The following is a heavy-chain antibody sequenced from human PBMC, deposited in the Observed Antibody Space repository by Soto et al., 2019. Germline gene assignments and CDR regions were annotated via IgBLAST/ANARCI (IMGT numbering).Heavy chain of an antibody. CDR3: ARVGPTGWFDP. V-gene: IGHV1-2*02. J-gene: IGHJ5*02. Sequence: QVHLVQSGAEVKKPGASVKVSCKASGYSFTDYYMHWVRQAPGQGLEWMGWINTKTGGTNYAQRVEGRTTMTGNTCINTADMELSRLRSDDAAVDYCARVGPTGWFDPWGQGTVVTVSS. CDR1: GYSFTDYY. CDR2: INTKTGGT.